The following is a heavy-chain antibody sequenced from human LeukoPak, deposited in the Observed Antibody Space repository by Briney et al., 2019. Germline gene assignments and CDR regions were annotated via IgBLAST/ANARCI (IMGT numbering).Heavy chain of an antibody. CDR3: AKDERYFDWLSPGY. J-gene: IGHJ4*02. CDR2: ISGSGGST. Sequence: GGSLRLSCAASGFTFSSYGMSWVRQAPGKGLEWGSAISGSGGSTYYADSAKGRFTISRDNSKNTLYLQMNSLRAEDTAVYYCAKDERYFDWLSPGYWGQGTLVTVSS. CDR1: GFTFSSYG. D-gene: IGHD3-9*01. V-gene: IGHV3-23*01.